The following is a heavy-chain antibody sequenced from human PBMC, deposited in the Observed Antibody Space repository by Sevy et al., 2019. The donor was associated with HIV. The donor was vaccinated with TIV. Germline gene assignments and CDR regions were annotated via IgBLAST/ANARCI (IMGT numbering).Heavy chain of an antibody. CDR2: ISSSSSTI. CDR1: GFTFSSYS. Sequence: GGSLRLSCAASGFTFSSYSMNWVRQAPGKGLEWVSYISSSSSTIYYADSVKGRFTISRDNAKNSLYLQMNSLRDEDTAVYYCARVAQGELGAFDIWDQGTMVTVSS. J-gene: IGHJ3*02. CDR3: ARVAQGELGAFDI. V-gene: IGHV3-48*02. D-gene: IGHD1-26*01.